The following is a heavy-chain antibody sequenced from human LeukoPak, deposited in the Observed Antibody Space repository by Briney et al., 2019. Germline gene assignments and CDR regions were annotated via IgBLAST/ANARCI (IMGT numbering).Heavy chain of an antibody. J-gene: IGHJ4*02. CDR3: ARVGPYFDY. CDR1: GGTFSKYA. V-gene: IGHV1-69*13. CDR2: IIPMFGSA. Sequence: SVKVSCKASGGTFSKYALTWVRQAPGQGLEWMGGIIPMFGSANYAQRFLGRVTITADESTSTAYMELSSLRSEDTAMYYCARVGPYFDYWGQGTLVTVSS.